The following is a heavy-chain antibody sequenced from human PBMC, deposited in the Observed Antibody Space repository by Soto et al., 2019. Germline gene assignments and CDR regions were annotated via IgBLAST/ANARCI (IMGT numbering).Heavy chain of an antibody. CDR3: AREETGSKAPLLDY. CDR1: GGSISSYY. J-gene: IGHJ4*02. CDR2: IYTSGST. V-gene: IGHV4-4*07. D-gene: IGHD3-10*01. Sequence: SETLSLICTVSGGSISSYYWSWIRQPAGKGLESIGRIYTSGSTNYDPSLKSRVTMSVDTSKNQFSLKLSSVTAADTAVYYCAREETGSKAPLLDYWGQGTLVTVSS.